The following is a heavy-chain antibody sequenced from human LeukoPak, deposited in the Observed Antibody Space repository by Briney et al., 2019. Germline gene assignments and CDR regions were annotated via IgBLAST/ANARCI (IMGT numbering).Heavy chain of an antibody. D-gene: IGHD3-10*01. V-gene: IGHV1-69*13. CDR2: IIPIFGTA. CDR3: ARDPRDLLWFGELSLGY. Sequence: SVKVSCKASGYTFTSYGISWVRQAPGQGLEWMGGIIPIFGTANYAQKFQGRVTITADESTSTAYMELSSLRSEDTAVYYCARDPRDLLWFGELSLGYWGQGTLVTVSS. J-gene: IGHJ4*02. CDR1: GYTFTSYG.